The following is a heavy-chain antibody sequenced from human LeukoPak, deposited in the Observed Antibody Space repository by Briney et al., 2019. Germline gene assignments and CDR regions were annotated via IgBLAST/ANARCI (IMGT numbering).Heavy chain of an antibody. Sequence: SETLSLTCAVYGGSFSGYYWSWIRQPPGKGLEWIGEINHSGSTNYNPSLKSRVTISVDTSKNQFSLKLSSVTAADTAVYYCARKNGGGYFDYWGQGTLVTVSS. V-gene: IGHV4-34*01. J-gene: IGHJ4*02. CDR1: GGSFSGYY. D-gene: IGHD4-23*01. CDR2: INHSGST. CDR3: ARKNGGGYFDY.